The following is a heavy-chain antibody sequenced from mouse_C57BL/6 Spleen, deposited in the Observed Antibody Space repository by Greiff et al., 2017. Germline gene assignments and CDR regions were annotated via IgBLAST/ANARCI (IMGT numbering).Heavy chain of an antibody. V-gene: IGHV1-4*01. CDR1: GYTFTSYT. J-gene: IGHJ4*01. Sequence: QVPLQQSGAELARPGASVKMSCKASGYTFTSYTMHWVKQRPGQGLEWIGYINPSSGYTKYNQKFKNKATLTADKSSSTAYMQLSSLTSEDSAVYYCARDSYYAMDYWGQGTSVTVSA. CDR2: INPSSGYT. CDR3: ARDSYYAMDY.